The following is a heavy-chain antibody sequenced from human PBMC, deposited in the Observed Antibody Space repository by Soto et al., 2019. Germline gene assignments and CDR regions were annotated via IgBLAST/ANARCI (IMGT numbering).Heavy chain of an antibody. D-gene: IGHD6-13*01. CDR2: IYHSGST. CDR3: ARVVPAAGTDY. V-gene: IGHV4-4*02. CDR1: GGSISSSNW. Sequence: QVQLQESGPGLVKPSGTLSLTCAVSGGSISSSNWWSWVRQPPGKGLEWIGEIYHSGSTNYNPSLKSXXTXSXXKSKNQFSLKLSSVTAADTAVYYCARVVPAAGTDYWGQGTLVTVSS. J-gene: IGHJ4*02.